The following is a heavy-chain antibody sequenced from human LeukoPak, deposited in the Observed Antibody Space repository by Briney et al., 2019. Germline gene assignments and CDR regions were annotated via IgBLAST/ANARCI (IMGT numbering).Heavy chain of an antibody. CDR1: GFTFSSSA. D-gene: IGHD6-13*01. J-gene: IGHJ4*02. CDR2: ISASGGST. V-gene: IGHV3-23*01. CDR3: AKPVGNSWFYFDY. Sequence: GGSLRLSCAASGFTFSSSAMSWVRQVPGKGLEWVSGISASGGSTYYADSVRGRFTISRDNSKNTLYLQMNSLRAEDTAVYYCAKPVGNSWFYFDYWGQGTLVTVSS.